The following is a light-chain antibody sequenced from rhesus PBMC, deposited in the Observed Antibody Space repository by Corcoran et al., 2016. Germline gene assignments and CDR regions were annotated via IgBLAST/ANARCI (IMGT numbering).Light chain of an antibody. V-gene: IGKV1-43*02. CDR3: LQYNSDPFS. CDR2: AAS. CDR1: QGNSTY. Sequence: DIQMTQSPSSLSASVGDRVTITCRASQGNSTYLNWYQQKTGKAPKRLFYAASSLESGVPSRFSGSGSGTVFTLTISRLQPEVFATYYCLQYNSDPFSFGPGTKLYIK. J-gene: IGKJ3*01.